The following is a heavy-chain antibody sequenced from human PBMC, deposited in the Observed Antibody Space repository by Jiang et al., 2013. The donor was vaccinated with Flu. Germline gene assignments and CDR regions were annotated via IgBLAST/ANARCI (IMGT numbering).Heavy chain of an antibody. J-gene: IGHJ4*02. CDR2: IYYSGST. CDR1: GGSTSSYY. V-gene: IGHV4-59*01. Sequence: GLVKPSETLSLTCTVSGGSTSSYYWSWIRQPPGKGLEWIGYIYYSGSTNYNPSLKSRVTISVDTSKNQFSLKLSSVTAADTAVYYCARAPNYYDSSGYELWGQGTLVTVSS. D-gene: IGHD3-22*01. CDR3: ARAPNYYDSSGYEL.